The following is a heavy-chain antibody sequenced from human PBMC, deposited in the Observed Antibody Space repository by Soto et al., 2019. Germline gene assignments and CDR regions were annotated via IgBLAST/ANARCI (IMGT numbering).Heavy chain of an antibody. CDR3: AREGGMDV. J-gene: IGHJ6*02. CDR1: DVSVIDHY. V-gene: IGHV4-59*02. CDR2: IYYSGST. Sequence: PSETLCLTCTVADVSVIDHYWSWIRQRPGKGLEWSGYIYYSGSTNYNPSLKSRVTISVDTSKNRFSLKLSSVTAADTAVYYCAREGGMDVWGQGTTVTVSS.